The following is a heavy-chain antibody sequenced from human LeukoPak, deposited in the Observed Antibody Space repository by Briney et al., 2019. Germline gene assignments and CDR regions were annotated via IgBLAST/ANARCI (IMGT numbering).Heavy chain of an antibody. D-gene: IGHD2-21*02. CDR3: ARVVYCGGDCLMGYMDV. J-gene: IGHJ6*03. CDR1: GGTFSSYA. V-gene: IGHV1-69*05. Sequence: GSSVKVSCKCSGGTFSSYAFSWVRQAPGQGLEWMGRIIPIFGTANYSQKFQGRGTITTDESTSTAYMELSSLRSEDTAVYYCARVVYCGGDCLMGYMDVWGKGTTVTVSS. CDR2: IIPIFGTA.